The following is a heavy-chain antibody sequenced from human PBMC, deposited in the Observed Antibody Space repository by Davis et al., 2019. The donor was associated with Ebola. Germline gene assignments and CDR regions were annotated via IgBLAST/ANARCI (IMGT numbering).Heavy chain of an antibody. CDR3: AGSNGWLLAS. D-gene: IGHD6-19*01. CDR1: GFTFTSYY. CDR2: IKQDGSER. J-gene: IGHJ4*02. V-gene: IGHV3-7*01. Sequence: GESLKISCAASGFTFTSYYMSWVRQAPGKGLEWVANIKQDGSERYYVDSVKGRFIISRDNAKNSLYLQMNSLRAEDTAVYYCAGSNGWLLASWGQGTLVTVSS.